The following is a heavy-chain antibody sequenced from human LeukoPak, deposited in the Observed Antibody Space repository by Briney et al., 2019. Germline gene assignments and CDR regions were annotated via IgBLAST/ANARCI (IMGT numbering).Heavy chain of an antibody. D-gene: IGHD2-2*01. CDR1: GFTFSDYY. V-gene: IGHV3-11*04. CDR3: ARLIHHGAIRYQRSYYMDV. CDR2: ISSSGSTI. J-gene: IGHJ6*03. Sequence: GGSLRLSCAASGFTFSDYYMSWIRQAPGKGLEWVSYISSSGSTIYYADSVKGRFTISRDNAKNSLYLQMNSLRAEDTAVYYCARLIHHGAIRYQRSYYMDVWGKGTTVTVSS.